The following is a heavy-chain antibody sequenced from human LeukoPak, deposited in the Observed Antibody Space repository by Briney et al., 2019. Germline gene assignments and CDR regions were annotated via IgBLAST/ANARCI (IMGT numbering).Heavy chain of an antibody. CDR2: IYYSGST. CDR1: GGSISSSSYY. V-gene: IGHV4-39*07. Sequence: PSETLSLTCTVSGGSISSSSYYWGWIRQPPGKGLEWIGSIYYSGSTYYNPSLKSRVTISVDTSKNQFSLKLSSVTAADTAVYYCARGPYYCTNGVCYTIGFDYWGQGTLVTVSS. D-gene: IGHD2-8*01. CDR3: ARGPYYCTNGVCYTIGFDY. J-gene: IGHJ4*02.